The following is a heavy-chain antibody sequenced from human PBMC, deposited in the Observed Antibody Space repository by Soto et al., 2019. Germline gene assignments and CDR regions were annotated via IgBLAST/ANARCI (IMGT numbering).Heavy chain of an antibody. D-gene: IGHD6-19*01. V-gene: IGHV1-69*12. J-gene: IGHJ4*02. CDR3: AREAMPHSSGWHY. CDR1: GGTSSRYA. CDR2: IIPEFARA. Sequence: QVQLVQSGAEVKKPGSSVKVSCKAPGGTSSRYAIIWVRQAPGQGLEWMGEIIPEFARANYAQKFQGRVTITADESTSTAYMELSSLTSDDTAVYYCAREAMPHSSGWHYWGQGTLVTVSS.